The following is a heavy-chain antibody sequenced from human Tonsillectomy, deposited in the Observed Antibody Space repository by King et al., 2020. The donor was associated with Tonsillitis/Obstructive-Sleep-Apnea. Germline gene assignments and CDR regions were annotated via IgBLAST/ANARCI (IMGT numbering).Heavy chain of an antibody. CDR3: ARGVGYCTGGVCYRVYYFDY. Sequence: VQLVESGAEVKKPGASVKVSCKASGYTFTGYYMHWVRQAPGQGLEWMGRINPNSGGTNYAQKFQGRDTMTRDTSISTAYMELGRLRSDDTAVYYCARGVGYCTGGVCYRVYYFDYWGQGTLVTVSS. CDR2: INPNSGGT. J-gene: IGHJ4*02. CDR1: GYTFTGYY. V-gene: IGHV1-2*06. D-gene: IGHD2-8*02.